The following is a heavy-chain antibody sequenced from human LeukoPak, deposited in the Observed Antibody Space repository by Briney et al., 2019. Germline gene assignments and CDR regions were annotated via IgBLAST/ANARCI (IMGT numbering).Heavy chain of an antibody. J-gene: IGHJ4*02. CDR2: ISGSGGST. D-gene: IGHD3-22*01. CDR3: AKDRPDYYDSSGYYYGLFDY. V-gene: IGHV3-23*01. Sequence: GGSLRLSCAASGFTFSSYAMSWVRQAPGKGLEWVSAISGSGGSTYYADSVKGRFTISRDNSKNTLYLQMNSLRAKDTAVHYCAKDRPDYYDSSGYYYGLFDYWGQGTLVTVSS. CDR1: GFTFSSYA.